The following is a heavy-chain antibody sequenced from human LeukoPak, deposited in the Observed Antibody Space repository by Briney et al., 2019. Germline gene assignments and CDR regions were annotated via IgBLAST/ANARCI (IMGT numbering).Heavy chain of an antibody. V-gene: IGHV3-33*01. CDR1: GFTFSSYG. CDR2: IWYDGSNK. D-gene: IGHD2-2*01. Sequence: GRSLRLSCAASGFTFSSYGMHWVRQAPGKGLEWVAVIWYDGSNKYYADSVKGRFTISRDNSKNTLYLQMNSLRAEDTAVYYCAGEVRALFDIWGQGTMVTVSS. CDR3: AGEVRALFDI. J-gene: IGHJ3*02.